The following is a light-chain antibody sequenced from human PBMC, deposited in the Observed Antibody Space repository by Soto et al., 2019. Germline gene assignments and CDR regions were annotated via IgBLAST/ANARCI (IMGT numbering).Light chain of an antibody. V-gene: IGKV3-11*01. CDR1: QSVSTY. J-gene: IGKJ5*01. CDR3: QQRRSWPPTIT. CDR2: DAS. Sequence: EIVMTQSPATLSLSPGARATLSCRASQSVSTYLAWYQQRPGQAPRLLIYDASYRATDIPPRFSGSGSGTDFTLTISSLEPEDFAVYYCQQRRSWPPTITFGQGTRLEIK.